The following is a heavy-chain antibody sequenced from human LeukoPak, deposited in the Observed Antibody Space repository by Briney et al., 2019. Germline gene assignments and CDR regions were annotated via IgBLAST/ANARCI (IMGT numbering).Heavy chain of an antibody. V-gene: IGHV3-11*06. CDR3: AGSPGIAAAGAYSWFDP. CDR2: ISSSSSYT. D-gene: IGHD6-13*01. Sequence: PGGSLRLSCAASGFTFSDYYMSWIRQAPGKGLEWVSYISSSSSYTNYADSVKGRFTISRDNAKNSLYLQMNSLRAEDTAVYYCAGSPGIAAAGAYSWFDPWGQGTLVTVSS. CDR1: GFTFSDYY. J-gene: IGHJ5*02.